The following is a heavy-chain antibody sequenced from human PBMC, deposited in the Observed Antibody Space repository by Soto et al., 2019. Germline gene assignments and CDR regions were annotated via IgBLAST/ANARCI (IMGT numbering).Heavy chain of an antibody. CDR2: LCYGGST. Sequence: QLQLQESGPVLVKPSETLSLTCTVSGASISSSSYFWGWVRQSPGQGLEGIGSLCYGGSTYYNPSLKSRVTISEDTYKNQFALKLSSVTAADTAMYYCARHEAASTSSCYGMDLWGQGTTVTVSS. D-gene: IGHD6-13*01. V-gene: IGHV4-39*01. CDR3: ARHEAASTSSCYGMDL. J-gene: IGHJ6*02. CDR1: GASISSSSYF.